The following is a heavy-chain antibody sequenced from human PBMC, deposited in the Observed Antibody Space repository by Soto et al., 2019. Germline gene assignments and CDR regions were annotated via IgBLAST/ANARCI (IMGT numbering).Heavy chain of an antibody. V-gene: IGHV3-7*05. D-gene: IGHD5-18*01. Sequence: GGSLRLSCAASGFTFSSYWMSWVRQAPGKGLEWVANIKQEGSEKYYVDSVKGRFTISRDNAKNSLYLQMNSLRAEDTAVYYCARGNVDTAMVNYYFDYWGQGTLVTVSS. CDR2: IKQEGSEK. CDR3: ARGNVDTAMVNYYFDY. CDR1: GFTFSSYW. J-gene: IGHJ4*02.